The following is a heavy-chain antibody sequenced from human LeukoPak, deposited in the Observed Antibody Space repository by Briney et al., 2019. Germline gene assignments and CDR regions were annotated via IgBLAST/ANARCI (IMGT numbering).Heavy chain of an antibody. CDR1: GGSISSYH. CDR3: ARHRRLVGATDVHALDI. V-gene: IGHV4-4*09. Sequence: SETLSLTCTVSGGSISSYHWSWIRQPPGKGLEWIGYIYTSGSTNYNPSLKSRVTISVDTSKNQFSLKLSSVTAADTAVYYCARHRRLVGATDVHALDIWGQGTMVTVSS. D-gene: IGHD1-26*01. CDR2: IYTSGST. J-gene: IGHJ3*02.